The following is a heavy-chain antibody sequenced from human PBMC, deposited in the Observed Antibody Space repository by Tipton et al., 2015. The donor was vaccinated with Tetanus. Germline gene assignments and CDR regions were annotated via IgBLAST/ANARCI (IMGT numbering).Heavy chain of an antibody. CDR2: IYYSGST. J-gene: IGHJ5*02. CDR3: AREVASPGTNWFDP. Sequence: TLSITCTVSGGSISSYYWSWIRQTPGKGLEWIGYIYYSGSTNYNPSLKSRVTISVDTSKNQFSLKLSSVTAAATAVYYCAREVASPGTNWFDPLGQGTLVTVSS. V-gene: IGHV4-59*01. CDR1: GGSISSYY. D-gene: IGHD6-13*01.